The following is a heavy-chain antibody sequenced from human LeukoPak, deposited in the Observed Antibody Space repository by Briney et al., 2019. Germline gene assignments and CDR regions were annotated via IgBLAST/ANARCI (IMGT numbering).Heavy chain of an antibody. CDR2: ISGSGGST. Sequence: GGSLRLSCAASGFTFSSQTMSWVRQAPGKGLEWVSAISGSGGSTYYADSVKGRFTISRDNSKDNLYLQMNSLKVEDTAVYYCVKDAFSYNGVYDPFDIWGQGTMVTVSS. CDR1: GFTFSSQT. V-gene: IGHV3-23*01. J-gene: IGHJ3*02. D-gene: IGHD3-3*01. CDR3: VKDAFSYNGVYDPFDI.